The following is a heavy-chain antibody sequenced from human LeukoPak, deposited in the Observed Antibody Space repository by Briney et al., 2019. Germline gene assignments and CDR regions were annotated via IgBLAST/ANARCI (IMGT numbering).Heavy chain of an antibody. CDR1: GGSISSYY. D-gene: IGHD3-22*01. CDR2: FYISGST. Sequence: SETLSLTCTVSGGSISSYYWSWIRQPAGKGLEWTGRFYISGSTNYNPSLKSRVTMSVDTSKNQFSLKLSSVTAADTAVYYCARILGSSGACMAVWGQGTAVTVSS. J-gene: IGHJ6*02. CDR3: ARILGSSGACMAV. V-gene: IGHV4-4*07.